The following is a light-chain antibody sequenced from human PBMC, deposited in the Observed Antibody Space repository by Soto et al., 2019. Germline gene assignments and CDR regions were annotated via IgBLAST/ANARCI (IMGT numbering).Light chain of an antibody. CDR3: KQYNNWKT. V-gene: IGKV3-15*01. CDR1: QSVSNN. J-gene: IGKJ1*01. Sequence: EIVMTQSPASLSGSPGERSTLYCRASQSVSNNYLAWYQQQPGQAPRLLIYGASNRATGIPDRFSGSGSGTDFTLTISSLKSEDFEVYYCKQYNNWKTCGHGNKV. CDR2: GAS.